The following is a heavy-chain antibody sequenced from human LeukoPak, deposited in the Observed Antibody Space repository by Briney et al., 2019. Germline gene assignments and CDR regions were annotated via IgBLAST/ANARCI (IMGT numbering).Heavy chain of an antibody. CDR3: ARSFSGSREY. J-gene: IGHJ4*02. CDR2: INTNGGRA. Sequence: GGSLRLSCAASGFTFSSYAMSWVRQAPGKGLVWVSRINTNGGRADYADSVKGRFTISRDNAKNTVSLQMNSLRAEDTAVYYCARSFSGSREYWGKGPRFTVS. CDR1: GFTFSSYA. D-gene: IGHD1-26*01. V-gene: IGHV3-74*01.